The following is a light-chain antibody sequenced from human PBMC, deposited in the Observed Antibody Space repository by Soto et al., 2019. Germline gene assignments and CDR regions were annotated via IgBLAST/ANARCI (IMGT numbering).Light chain of an antibody. CDR1: QSLLHSNGYNY. J-gene: IGKJ2*01. Sequence: DIVMTQSPLSLPVTPGEPASISCRSSQSLLHSNGYNYLDRYLQKPGQSPQLLIYLGSNRASGVPDRFSGSGSCTDFTLKISRVEAEDVGVYYCMQALQTPYTFGQGTKLEIK. V-gene: IGKV2-28*01. CDR2: LGS. CDR3: MQALQTPYT.